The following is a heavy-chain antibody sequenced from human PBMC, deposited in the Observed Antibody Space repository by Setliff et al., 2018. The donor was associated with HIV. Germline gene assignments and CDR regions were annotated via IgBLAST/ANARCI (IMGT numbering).Heavy chain of an antibody. D-gene: IGHD1-7*01. J-gene: IGHJ3*01. Sequence: SETLSLTCTVPGGSINDQYFSWIRQSPGKGLEWIGSIDYSGSTKYNPSLNSRGTITSDKSKNQLSLTLNSVTAADTAVYYCARQRAGEIEELPGALPLRGVFDLWGQGTMVTVSS. CDR2: IDYSGST. CDR1: GGSINDQY. CDR3: ARQRAGEIEELPGALPLRGVFDL. V-gene: IGHV4-59*08.